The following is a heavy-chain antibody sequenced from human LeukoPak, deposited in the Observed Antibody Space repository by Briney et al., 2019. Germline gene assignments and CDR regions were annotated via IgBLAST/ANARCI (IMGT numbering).Heavy chain of an antibody. Sequence: GGSLRLSCAASGFTFSSYWMSWVRQAPGKGLEWVANIKEDGSEKYYVDSVKGRFSISRDDAKNSLHLQMNSLRAEDTAVYYCARDRFGGMDAWGKGTSVTVSS. CDR3: ARDRFGGMDA. D-gene: IGHD4-23*01. J-gene: IGHJ6*04. CDR1: GFTFSSYW. CDR2: IKEDGSEK. V-gene: IGHV3-7*01.